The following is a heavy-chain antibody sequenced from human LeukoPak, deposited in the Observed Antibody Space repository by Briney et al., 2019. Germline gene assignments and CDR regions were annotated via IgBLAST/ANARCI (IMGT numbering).Heavy chain of an antibody. CDR1: GGSFSGYY. CDR2: INHSGST. V-gene: IGHV4-34*01. CDR3: ARGLSSS. J-gene: IGHJ5*02. Sequence: PSETLSLTCAVYGGSFSGYYWSWIRRPPGKGLEWIGEINHSGSTNYNPSLKSRVTISVDTSKNQFSLKLSSVTAADTAVYYCARGLSSSWGQGTLVTVSS.